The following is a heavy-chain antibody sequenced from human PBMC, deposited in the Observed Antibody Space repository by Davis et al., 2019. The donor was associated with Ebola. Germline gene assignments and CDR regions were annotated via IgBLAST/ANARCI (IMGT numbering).Heavy chain of an antibody. V-gene: IGHV3-33*01. J-gene: IGHJ4*02. Sequence: SLKISCAASGFTFSSFDMHWVRQAPGKGLDWVAIIWYDGTIEYYADSVKGRFAISRDNSKNTLYLQMNNLRAEDTAVYYCAREGGILGATSQNYFDYWGQGTLVTVSS. CDR1: GFTFSSFD. D-gene: IGHD1-26*01. CDR2: IWYDGTIE. CDR3: AREGGILGATSQNYFDY.